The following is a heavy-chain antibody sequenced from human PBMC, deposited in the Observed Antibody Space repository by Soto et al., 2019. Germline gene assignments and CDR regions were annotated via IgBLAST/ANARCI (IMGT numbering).Heavy chain of an antibody. CDR1: GYSFTNYW. V-gene: IGHV5-51*01. CDR3: ARRMYSPDAFDI. Sequence: GESLKISCKASGYSFTNYWIGWVRQMPGRGLEWMGIIYPDDSDTRYSPSFQGQVTISADKSITTAYLQWSSLKASDTAMYYCARRMYSPDAFDIWGQGTMVTVSS. D-gene: IGHD2-21*01. J-gene: IGHJ3*02. CDR2: IYPDDSDT.